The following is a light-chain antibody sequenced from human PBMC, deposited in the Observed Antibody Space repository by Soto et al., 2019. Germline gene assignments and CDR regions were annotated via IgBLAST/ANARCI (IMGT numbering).Light chain of an antibody. J-gene: IGKJ5*01. CDR1: QSVSSY. CDR2: DAS. V-gene: IGKV3-11*01. CDR3: QQRSNWPSIT. Sequence: EIVLTQSPGPLSLSPGERATLSCRASQSVSSYLAWYQQKPGQAPRLLIYDASSRATGIPARFSGSGSGTDFTLTISSLEPEDFAVYYCQQRSNWPSITFGQGTRLEIK.